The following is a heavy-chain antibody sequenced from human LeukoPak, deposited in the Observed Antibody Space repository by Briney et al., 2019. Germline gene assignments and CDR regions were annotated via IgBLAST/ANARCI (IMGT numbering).Heavy chain of an antibody. Sequence: SETLSLTCTVSGGSISSSSYYWGWIRQPPGKGLEWIGSIYYSGSTYYNPSLKSRVTISVDTSKNQFSLKLSSVTAADTAVYYCARALYCSGGSCYSWYFDLWGRGTLVTVSS. J-gene: IGHJ2*01. D-gene: IGHD2-15*01. V-gene: IGHV4-39*07. CDR2: IYYSGST. CDR3: ARALYCSGGSCYSWYFDL. CDR1: GGSISSSSYY.